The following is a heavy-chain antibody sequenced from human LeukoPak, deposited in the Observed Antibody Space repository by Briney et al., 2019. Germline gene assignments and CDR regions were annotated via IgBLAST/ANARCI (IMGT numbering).Heavy chain of an antibody. D-gene: IGHD6-13*01. CDR3: ARVPWVAAAGNNWFDP. Sequence: PSETLSVTCTVSGGSISSSSYYWGWIRLPPGKGLEWIGSIYYSGSTYYNPSLKSRVTISVDTSKNQFSLKLSSVTAADTAVYYCARVPWVAAAGNNWFDPWGQGTLVTVSS. J-gene: IGHJ5*02. CDR1: GGSISSSSYY. V-gene: IGHV4-39*07. CDR2: IYYSGST.